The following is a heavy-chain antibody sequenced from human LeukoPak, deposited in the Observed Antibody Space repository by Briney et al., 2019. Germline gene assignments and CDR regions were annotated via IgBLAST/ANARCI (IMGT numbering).Heavy chain of an antibody. CDR3: ARVAYYYDSSGYPLEY. CDR2: IIPIFGTA. V-gene: IGHV1-69*13. CDR1: GGTFSSYA. D-gene: IGHD3-22*01. Sequence: GASVKVSCKASGGTFSSYAISWVRQAPGQGLEWMGGIIPIFGTANYAQKFQGRVTITADESTSTAYMELSSLRSEDTAVYYCARVAYYYDSSGYPLEYWGQGTLVTVSS. J-gene: IGHJ4*02.